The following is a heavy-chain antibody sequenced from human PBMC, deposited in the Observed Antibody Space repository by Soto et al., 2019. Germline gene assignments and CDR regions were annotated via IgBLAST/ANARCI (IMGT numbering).Heavy chain of an antibody. CDR1: GFTFSSYG. CDR3: AKALGVRLGELSLISLQLLFDY. D-gene: IGHD3-16*02. CDR2: ISYDGSNK. V-gene: IGHV3-30*18. J-gene: IGHJ4*02. Sequence: GESLKISCAASGFTFSSYGMHWVRQAPGKGLEWVAVISYDGSNKYYADSVKGRFTISRDNSKNTLYLQMNSLRAEETAVYYCAKALGVRLGELSLISLQLLFDYWGQGTLVTVSS.